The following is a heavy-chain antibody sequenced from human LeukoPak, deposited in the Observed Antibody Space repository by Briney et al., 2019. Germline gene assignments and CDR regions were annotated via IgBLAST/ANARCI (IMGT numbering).Heavy chain of an antibody. D-gene: IGHD2-2*01. CDR3: AKYCSSTSCANEYFQH. CDR2: ISGSGGST. CDR1: GFTSSSYA. J-gene: IGHJ1*01. Sequence: GGSLRLSCAASGFTSSSYAMSWVRQAPGKGLEWVSAISGSGGSTYYADSVKGRFTISRDNSKNTLYLQMNSLRAEDTAVYYCAKYCSSTSCANEYFQHWGQGTLVTVSS. V-gene: IGHV3-23*01.